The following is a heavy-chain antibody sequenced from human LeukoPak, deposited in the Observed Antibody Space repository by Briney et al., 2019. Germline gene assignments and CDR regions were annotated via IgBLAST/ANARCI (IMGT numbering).Heavy chain of an antibody. Sequence: SQTLSLTCAISGDSVSSNSAAWNWIRQSPSRGLEWLGSTYYRSKWYNDYAGSVKSRITINPYTSKNQFSLQLNSATTEDPAVYSCARGRDSRSWHIAYWGQGTLVTASS. J-gene: IGHJ4*02. CDR1: GDSVSSNSAA. D-gene: IGHD6-13*01. CDR2: TYYRSKWYN. V-gene: IGHV6-1*01. CDR3: ARGRDSRSWHIAY.